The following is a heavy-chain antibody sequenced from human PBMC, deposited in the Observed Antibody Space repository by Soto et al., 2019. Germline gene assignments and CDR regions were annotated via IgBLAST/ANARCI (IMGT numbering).Heavy chain of an antibody. J-gene: IGHJ4*02. CDR2: ISGSGGST. Sequence: PGGSLRLSCAASGFTFSSYAMSWVRQAPGKGLEWVSAISGSGGSTYYADSVRGRFTISRDNSKNTPYPQMNSLRAEDTAVYYCAKDVYSSSWYSSPGTIDYWGQGTLVTVSS. CDR1: GFTFSSYA. D-gene: IGHD6-13*01. V-gene: IGHV3-23*01. CDR3: AKDVYSSSWYSSPGTIDY.